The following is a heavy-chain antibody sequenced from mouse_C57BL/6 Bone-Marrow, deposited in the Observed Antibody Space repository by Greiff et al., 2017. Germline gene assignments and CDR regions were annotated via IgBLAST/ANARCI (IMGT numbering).Heavy chain of an antibody. D-gene: IGHD4-1*01. CDR3: ARGPLGRDYFDD. CDR1: GFTFSSYA. V-gene: IGHV5-4*01. CDR2: ISDGGSYT. Sequence: EVHLVESGGGLVKPGGSLKLSCAASGFTFSSYAMSWVRQTPEKRLEWVATISDGGSYTYYPDNVKGRFTISRDNAKNNLYLQMSHLKSEDTAMXYCARGPLGRDYFDDWGQGTTLTVSS. J-gene: IGHJ2*01.